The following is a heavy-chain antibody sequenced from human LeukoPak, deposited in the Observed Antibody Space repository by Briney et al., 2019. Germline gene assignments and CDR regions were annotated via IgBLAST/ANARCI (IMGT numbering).Heavy chain of an antibody. J-gene: IGHJ4*02. V-gene: IGHV1-18*01. CDR3: ARVPPYYDSSGHGPYYFDY. D-gene: IGHD3-22*01. Sequence: ASVKVSCKASGYTSTIYGISWVRQAPGQGPEWMGWISAYNGNTNYAQKLQGRVTMTTDTSTSTAYMELRSLRSDDTAVYYCARVPPYYDSSGHGPYYFDYWGQGTLVTVSS. CDR2: ISAYNGNT. CDR1: GYTSTIYG.